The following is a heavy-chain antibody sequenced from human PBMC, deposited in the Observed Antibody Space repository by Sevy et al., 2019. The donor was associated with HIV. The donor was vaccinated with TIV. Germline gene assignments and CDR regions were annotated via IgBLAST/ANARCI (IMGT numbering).Heavy chain of an antibody. D-gene: IGHD3-9*01. CDR2: IKQDGSEK. V-gene: IGHV3-7*01. J-gene: IGHJ4*02. CDR1: GFTFSSYW. Sequence: GGSLRLSCAASGFTFSSYWMSWVHQAPGKGLEWVANIKQDGSEKYYVDSVKRRFTISRDNAKNSLYLQMNSLRAEDTAVYYCARVGLGYDILTGYYREGNYFDYWGQGTLVTVSS. CDR3: ARVGLGYDILTGYYREGNYFDY.